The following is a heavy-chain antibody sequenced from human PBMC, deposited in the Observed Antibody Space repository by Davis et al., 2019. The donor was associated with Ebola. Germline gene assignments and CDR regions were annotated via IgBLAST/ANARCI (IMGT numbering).Heavy chain of an antibody. V-gene: IGHV1-46*01. D-gene: IGHD1-1*01. J-gene: IGHJ5*02. Sequence: ASVKVSCKASGYTFTNYYMHWVRQAPGQGLEWMGMINPNDGRTIYAQKFQGRFTMTTDTSTSTAYMELNSLRSDDTAVYYCARGGPSWNPNWFDPWGQGTLVTVSS. CDR1: GYTFTNYY. CDR3: ARGGPSWNPNWFDP. CDR2: INPNDGRT.